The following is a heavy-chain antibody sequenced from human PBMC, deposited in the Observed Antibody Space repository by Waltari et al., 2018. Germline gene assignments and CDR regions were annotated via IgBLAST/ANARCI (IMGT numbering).Heavy chain of an antibody. V-gene: IGHV4-39*01. J-gene: IGHJ4*02. CDR1: GGSISSSTYY. Sequence: QLQLQESGPGLVKPSETLSFTCPVPGGSISSSTYYWGWIRQPPGKGMEWIGSIYYSGGTYYNPSLKSRVTISVDTSKNQFSLKLSSVTAADTAVYYCATKRESSASGFDYWGQGTLVTVSS. CDR2: IYYSGGT. D-gene: IGHD6-19*01. CDR3: ATKRESSASGFDY.